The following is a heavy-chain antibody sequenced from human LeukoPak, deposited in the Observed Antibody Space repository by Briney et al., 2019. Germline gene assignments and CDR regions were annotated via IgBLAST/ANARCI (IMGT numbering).Heavy chain of an antibody. Sequence: SETLSLTCTVSGDSISSTIYYWGWIRQPPGKGLEWIGSIYYSGSTYYNPSLKSRVTISVDTSKNQFSLNLSSVTAADTAVYYCARHETGIVGAARVDYWGQGTLVTVSS. CDR2: IYYSGST. CDR3: ARHETGIVGAARVDY. J-gene: IGHJ4*02. CDR1: GDSISSTIYY. V-gene: IGHV4-39*01. D-gene: IGHD1-26*01.